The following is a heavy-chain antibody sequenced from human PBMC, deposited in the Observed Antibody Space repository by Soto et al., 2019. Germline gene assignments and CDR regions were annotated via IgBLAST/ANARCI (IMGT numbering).Heavy chain of an antibody. Sequence: ASGKVSCKASGYTFTSYGISWVRQAPGQGLEWMGWISAYNGNTNYAQKLQGRVTMTTDTSTSTAYMELRSLRSDDTAVYYCARDTNSIAVAGTSWFDPWGQGTLVTVSS. CDR1: GYTFTSYG. V-gene: IGHV1-18*01. J-gene: IGHJ5*02. CDR3: ARDTNSIAVAGTSWFDP. CDR2: ISAYNGNT. D-gene: IGHD6-19*01.